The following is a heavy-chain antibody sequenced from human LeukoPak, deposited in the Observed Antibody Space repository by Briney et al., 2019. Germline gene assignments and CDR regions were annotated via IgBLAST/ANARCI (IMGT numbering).Heavy chain of an antibody. CDR1: GGPIRSGTYY. V-gene: IGHV4-61*02. D-gene: IGHD3-10*01. Sequence: PSETLSLTCTVSGGPIRSGTYYWSWLRQPTGKALEWFGRLYTSGSTNYNPSLKSRVTMSVDTSKNQFSLKLSSVTAADTAVYYCARAVGSGSFQTYYYYMDVWGKGTTVTISS. J-gene: IGHJ6*03. CDR3: ARAVGSGSFQTYYYYMDV. CDR2: LYTSGST.